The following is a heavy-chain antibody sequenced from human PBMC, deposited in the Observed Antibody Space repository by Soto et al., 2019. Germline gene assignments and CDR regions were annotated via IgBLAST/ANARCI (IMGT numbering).Heavy chain of an antibody. CDR1: GFTFSTYE. CDR3: ARERYDSGRPLDY. Sequence: GGSLRLSCAASGFTFSTYELNWVRQAPGKGLGWVSYISTSPGTIYYADSVKGRFTISRDNAKNSLYLQMNSLRAEDTAVYYCARERYDSGRPLDYWGQGTLVTVSS. V-gene: IGHV3-48*03. J-gene: IGHJ4*02. D-gene: IGHD3-10*01. CDR2: ISTSPGTI.